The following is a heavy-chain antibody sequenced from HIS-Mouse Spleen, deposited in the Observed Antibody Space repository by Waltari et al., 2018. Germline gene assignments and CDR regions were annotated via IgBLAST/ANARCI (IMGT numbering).Heavy chain of an antibody. J-gene: IGHJ4*02. CDR1: GFTVSSNY. Sequence: EVQLVETGGGLIQPGGSLRLSCAASGFTVSSNYMSWVRQAPGKGLEWGSVIYSGGSTYYADSGKGRFTISRDNSKNTLYLQMNSLRAEDTAVYYCARHYYYGSGSYYFDYWGQGTLVTVSS. D-gene: IGHD3-10*01. CDR3: ARHYYYGSGSYYFDY. V-gene: IGHV3-53*02. CDR2: IYSGGST.